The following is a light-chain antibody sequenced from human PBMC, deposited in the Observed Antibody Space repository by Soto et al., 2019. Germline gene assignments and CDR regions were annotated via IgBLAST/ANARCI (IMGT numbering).Light chain of an antibody. CDR1: SGDVGSYNL. Sequence: QSALTQPASVSGSPGQSITISCTGTSGDVGSYNLVSWYQHHPGKAPKLMIYEGSKRPSGVSNRFSGSKSGSTASLTISGLQAEHEADYYCCSYARSSTYVFGTGTKLTVL. J-gene: IGLJ1*01. CDR2: EGS. CDR3: CSYARSSTYV. V-gene: IGLV2-23*01.